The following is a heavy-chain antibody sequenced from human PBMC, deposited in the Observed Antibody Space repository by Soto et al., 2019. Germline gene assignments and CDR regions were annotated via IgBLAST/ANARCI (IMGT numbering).Heavy chain of an antibody. V-gene: IGHV4-59*01. CDR1: GGSITNSY. D-gene: IGHD3-3*01. J-gene: IGHJ6*02. CDR3: SRDSGRMYYDTWSGYDYGLDV. Sequence: ASETLSLTCTVSGGSITNSYWSWIRQPPGKGLEWIGHISYRGRINYNPSLRSRGTISVDTSKNQFSLKLSSVTAADTAVYYCSRDSGRMYYDTWSGYDYGLDVWGQGTTVTVSS. CDR2: ISYRGRI.